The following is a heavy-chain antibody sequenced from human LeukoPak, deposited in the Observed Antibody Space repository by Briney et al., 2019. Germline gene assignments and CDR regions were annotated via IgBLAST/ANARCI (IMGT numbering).Heavy chain of an antibody. CDR2: VNQDGSEK. CDR3: AGGAAAGLYYYYMDV. CDR1: GFTLSDYS. Sequence: GGSLRLSCAASGFTLSDYSMSWVRQAPGKGLEWVANVNQDGSEKFYVDSVKGRLTISRDNAKDSLFLQMNSLRADDTAVYYCAGGAAAGLYYYYMDVWGKGTTVTVSS. D-gene: IGHD6-13*01. V-gene: IGHV3-7*01. J-gene: IGHJ6*03.